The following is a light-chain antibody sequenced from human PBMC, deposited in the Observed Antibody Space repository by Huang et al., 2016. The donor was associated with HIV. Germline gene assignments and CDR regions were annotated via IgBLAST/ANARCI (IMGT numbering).Light chain of an antibody. V-gene: IGKV3-15*01. Sequence: IVMTQSPGTLSVSPGERATLSCRASQSVGSTLAWYQQKPGQSPRLLIYGASTRATGIPDRFSGSGSGTEFTLTISSLQSEDFAVYYCQQYYKLYTFGQGTKLEIK. CDR2: GAS. CDR1: QSVGST. CDR3: QQYYKLYT. J-gene: IGKJ2*01.